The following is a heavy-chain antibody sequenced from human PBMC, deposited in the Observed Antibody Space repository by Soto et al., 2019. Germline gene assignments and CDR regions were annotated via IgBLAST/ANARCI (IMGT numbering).Heavy chain of an antibody. D-gene: IGHD2-21*01. J-gene: IGHJ4*02. CDR1: GYTFTNND. V-gene: IGHV1-8*01. Sequence: QVQLVQSGAELKRPGASVKVSCKASGYTFTNNDINWVRQSTGQGLEWMGWMNPYSGNTGYAQKFQGRVTMTRDNSITTAYMELSSLRSEDTAVYYCVRASLDYYSADYFDNWGQGTLVTVSS. CDR3: VRASLDYYSADYFDN. CDR2: MNPYSGNT.